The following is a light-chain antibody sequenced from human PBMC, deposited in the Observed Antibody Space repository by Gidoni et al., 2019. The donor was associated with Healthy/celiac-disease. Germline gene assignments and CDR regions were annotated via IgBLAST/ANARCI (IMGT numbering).Light chain of an antibody. V-gene: IGKV3-15*01. Sequence: EVVLTQSPATLSVSPGERATLSCRASQRVSSNLAWYQQKPGQAPRLLIYGASTRATGTPARFSGSGSGTEFTLTISSLQSEDFAVYYCQQYNNWLWTFGQGTKVEIK. CDR1: QRVSSN. CDR3: QQYNNWLWT. J-gene: IGKJ1*01. CDR2: GAS.